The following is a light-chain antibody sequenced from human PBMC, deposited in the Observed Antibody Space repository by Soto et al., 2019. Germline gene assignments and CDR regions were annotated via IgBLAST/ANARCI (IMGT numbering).Light chain of an antibody. J-gene: IGKJ1*01. V-gene: IGKV1-39*01. CDR3: QQSYSAPRT. Sequence: DIQMTQSTSSLSASVGDRITITCRASQSISSYLNWYQQKPGKAPKLLIYAASSLQSGVPSRFSGSGSGTDFTLTISSLQPGDFATYYCQQSYSAPRTFGQGTKVDIK. CDR1: QSISSY. CDR2: AAS.